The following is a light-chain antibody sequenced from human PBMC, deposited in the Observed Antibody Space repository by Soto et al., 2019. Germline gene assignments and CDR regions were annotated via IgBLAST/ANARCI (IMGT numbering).Light chain of an antibody. CDR1: QGVTTAY. V-gene: IGKV3-20*01. CDR3: QQYGASPLFT. Sequence: EVVLTQSPSTLSLSPGERATLSCRASQGVTTAYLAWYQHKPGQAPRLLIYGASNRATGIPDRFSGSGSGTDFTLTISRLEPEDFAVYSCQQYGASPLFTFGPGTKVDLK. J-gene: IGKJ3*01. CDR2: GAS.